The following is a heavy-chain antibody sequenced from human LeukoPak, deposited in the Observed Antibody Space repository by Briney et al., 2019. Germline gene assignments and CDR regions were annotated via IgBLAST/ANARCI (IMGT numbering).Heavy chain of an antibody. Sequence: QSGGSLRLSCAASGFTVSSNYMSWVRQAPGKGLEWVSAICSGGSTYYEDSGTGRLPIYRENLKNTLYLQMNSVRGEDTAVYYCARGSSLTGYSLRDWGQGPLVPVSS. D-gene: IGHD3-9*01. CDR2: ICSGGST. CDR1: GFTVSSNY. CDR3: ARGSSLTGYSLRD. J-gene: IGHJ4*02. V-gene: IGHV3-53*01.